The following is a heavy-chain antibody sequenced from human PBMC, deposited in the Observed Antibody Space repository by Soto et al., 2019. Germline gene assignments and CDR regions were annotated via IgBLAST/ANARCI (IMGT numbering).Heavy chain of an antibody. D-gene: IGHD2-2*01. CDR2: INHSGST. J-gene: IGHJ4*02. V-gene: IGHV4-31*11. CDR3: ARARVWVPYHDY. CDR1: GGSISSGGYY. Sequence: PSETLSLTCAVSGGSISSGGYYWSWIRQHPGKGLEWIGYINHSGSTYYNPSLKSRVTISVDTSKNQFSLKLSSVTAADTAVYYCARARVWVPYHDYWGQGTLVTVSS.